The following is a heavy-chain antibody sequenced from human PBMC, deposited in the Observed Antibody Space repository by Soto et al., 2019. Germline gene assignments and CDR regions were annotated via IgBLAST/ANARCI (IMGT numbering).Heavy chain of an antibody. V-gene: IGHV2-5*01. CDR2: THWNDDK. Sequence: ESGPTLVNPTQTLTLTCSFSGFSLSAYGVRVIWFRQPPGETLEWLALTHWNDDKRYSPYLKSRLTITKDTSKNQVVLTLTNLDPLDTGTYFCAHTKDSSGFLTSWGQGILVTVSS. CDR3: AHTKDSSGFLTS. J-gene: IGHJ5*02. D-gene: IGHD3-22*01. CDR1: GFSLSAYGVR.